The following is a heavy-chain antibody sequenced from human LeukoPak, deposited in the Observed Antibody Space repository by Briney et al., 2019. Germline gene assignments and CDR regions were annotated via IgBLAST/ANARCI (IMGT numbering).Heavy chain of an antibody. D-gene: IGHD1-14*01. Sequence: GGSLRLSCAASGFTFSDYCMTWVRQAPGKGLEWVAYISGPGSTIYYADSLKGRITISRDNAKYSLYLQMNSLRAADTGVYFCVRGATYEPVYWAQGTPVTVSS. CDR1: GFTFSDYC. CDR3: VRGATYEPVY. J-gene: IGHJ4*02. CDR2: ISGPGSTI. V-gene: IGHV3-11*04.